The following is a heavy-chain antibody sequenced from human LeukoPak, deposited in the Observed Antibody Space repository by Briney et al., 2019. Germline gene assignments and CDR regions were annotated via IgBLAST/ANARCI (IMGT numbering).Heavy chain of an antibody. CDR3: ARYTIDSTR. Sequence: GGSLRLSCVASGFTFSNNWMHWVRQAPGQGLVWVSRINTDGSITTYADSVKGRFTISRDNAKSTLYLQITSLSAEDTAVYYCARYTIDSTRWGQGTLVTVSS. D-gene: IGHD2-2*02. CDR1: GFTFSNNW. CDR2: INTDGSIT. V-gene: IGHV3-74*01. J-gene: IGHJ4*02.